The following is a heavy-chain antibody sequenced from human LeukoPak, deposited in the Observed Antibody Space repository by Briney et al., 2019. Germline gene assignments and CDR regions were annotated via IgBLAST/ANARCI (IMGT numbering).Heavy chain of an antibody. V-gene: IGHV4-4*07. CDR3: TSSYSSGRGAEPFDY. J-gene: IGHJ4*02. CDR1: GGAISSYY. D-gene: IGHD6-19*01. Sequence: PETLSLTCTVSGGAISSYYSSCVRQPPGKGLEWIGRIYTSGSTNYNHSPKSRVTMSVDTSKNQFSLKLSSVTAAGTAVYYCTSSYSSGRGAEPFDYWGQGTLVTVSS. CDR2: IYTSGST.